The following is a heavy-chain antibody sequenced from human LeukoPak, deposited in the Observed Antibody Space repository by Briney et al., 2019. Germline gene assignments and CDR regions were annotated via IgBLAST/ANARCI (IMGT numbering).Heavy chain of an antibody. Sequence: SETLSLTCAVYGGSFSGYYWSWIRQPPGKGLEWIGQISRRGNTNYNPSLKSRVTISVDTSKNQLSLKMSTVTAADTALYYCARHGEYYFDYWGQGTLVTVSS. V-gene: IGHV4-34*01. J-gene: IGHJ4*02. D-gene: IGHD3-10*01. CDR1: GGSFSGYY. CDR3: ARHGEYYFDY. CDR2: ISRRGNT.